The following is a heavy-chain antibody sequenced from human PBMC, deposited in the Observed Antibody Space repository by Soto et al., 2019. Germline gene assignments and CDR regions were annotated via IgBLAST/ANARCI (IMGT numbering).Heavy chain of an antibody. J-gene: IGHJ6*02. CDR2: ISGSGGST. Sequence: GGSLRLSCAASGFTFTTYAMSWVRQAPGKGLEWVSAISGSGGSTYYADSVKGRFTISRDNSKNTLYLQMNSLRAEDTAVYYCAITAAGPLYYYYGMDVWAKGPRSPSP. CDR3: AITAAGPLYYYYGMDV. D-gene: IGHD6-13*01. V-gene: IGHV3-23*01. CDR1: GFTFTTYA.